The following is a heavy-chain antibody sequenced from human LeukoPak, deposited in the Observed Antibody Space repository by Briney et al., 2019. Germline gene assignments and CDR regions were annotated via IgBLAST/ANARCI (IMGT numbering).Heavy chain of an antibody. V-gene: IGHV3-21*01. CDR2: ISSSSSYI. CDR3: ARGVVRGAISPRGDAFDI. CDR1: GFTFSSYS. Sequence: TGGSLRLSCAASGFTFSSYSMNWVRQAPGKGLEWVSSISSSSSYIYYADSVKGRFTISRDNAKNSLYLQMNSLRAEDTAVYYCARGVVRGAISPRGDAFDIWGQGTMVTVSS. J-gene: IGHJ3*02. D-gene: IGHD3-10*01.